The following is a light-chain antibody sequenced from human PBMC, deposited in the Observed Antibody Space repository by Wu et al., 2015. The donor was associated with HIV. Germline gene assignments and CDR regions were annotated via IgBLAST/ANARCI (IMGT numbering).Light chain of an antibody. CDR1: ESINNNY. Sequence: EIVLTQSPGTLSLSPGERATLSCRASESINNNYLAWYQQKPGQAPRLLIYGASTRATGIPDRFSGSASGPDFTLTISRVEPQDFAVYYCQQYGTFGPGTKVDIK. CDR3: QQYGT. CDR2: GAS. V-gene: IGKV3-20*01. J-gene: IGKJ3*01.